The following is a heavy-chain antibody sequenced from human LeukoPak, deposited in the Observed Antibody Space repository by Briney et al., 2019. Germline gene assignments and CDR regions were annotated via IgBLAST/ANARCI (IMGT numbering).Heavy chain of an antibody. CDR2: IKSKTDGGTT. D-gene: IGHD1-26*01. Sequence: GGSLRLSCAASGFTFSNAWMSWVRQAPGKGLEWVGRIKSKTDGGTTDYAAPVKGRFTISRDDSKNTLYLQMNSLKTEDTAVYYCTRGGVWWGLLPDYFDYWGQGTLVTVSS. V-gene: IGHV3-15*01. J-gene: IGHJ4*02. CDR3: TRGGVWWGLLPDYFDY. CDR1: GFTFSNAW.